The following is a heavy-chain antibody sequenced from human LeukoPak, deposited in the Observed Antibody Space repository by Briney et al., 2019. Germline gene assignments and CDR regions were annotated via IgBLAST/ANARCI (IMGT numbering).Heavy chain of an antibody. V-gene: IGHV3-21*01. CDR2: IISIISYI. CDR3: AREKGLWFGERMGMDV. Sequence: GGSLRLSCAASGFTFSSDSVNWVRQAPGEGREWVASIISIISYIYYADSVKGRFTISRDNAKNSLYLQMNSLRAEDTAVYYCAREKGLWFGERMGMDVWGQGTTVTVSS. D-gene: IGHD3-10*01. CDR1: GFTFSSDS. J-gene: IGHJ6*02.